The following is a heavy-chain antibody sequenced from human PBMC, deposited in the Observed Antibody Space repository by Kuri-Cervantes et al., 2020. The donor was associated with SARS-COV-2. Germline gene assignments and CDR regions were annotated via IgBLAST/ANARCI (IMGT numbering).Heavy chain of an antibody. D-gene: IGHD5-12*01. Sequence: GGSLRLSCAASGFTFSNYAMHWVRQAPGKGLEWVAVISYDGSNKYYADSVKGRLTISRDNSKNTLYLQMNSLRAEDTAVYYCARDGYGRGAFDIWGQGAMVTVSS. V-gene: IGHV3-30*04. CDR1: GFTFSNYA. J-gene: IGHJ3*02. CDR3: ARDGYGRGAFDI. CDR2: ISYDGSNK.